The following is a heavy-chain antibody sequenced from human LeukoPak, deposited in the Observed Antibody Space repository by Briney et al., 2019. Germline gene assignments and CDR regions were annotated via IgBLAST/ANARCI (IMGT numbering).Heavy chain of an antibody. J-gene: IGHJ4*02. CDR1: GLTFSSYG. V-gene: IGHV3-23*01. Sequence: GGSLRLSCAASGLTFSSYGMSWVRQAPGKGLEWVAAISGSGGSTYYADSVKGRFTISRDNSKNTLYLQMNSLRAEDTAVYYCAKDQGLLLWFGELWDYWGQGTLVTVSS. CDR2: ISGSGGST. D-gene: IGHD3-10*01. CDR3: AKDQGLLLWFGELWDY.